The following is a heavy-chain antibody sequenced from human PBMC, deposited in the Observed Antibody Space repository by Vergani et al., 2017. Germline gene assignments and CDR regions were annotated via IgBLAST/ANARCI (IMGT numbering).Heavy chain of an antibody. D-gene: IGHD3/OR15-3a*01. CDR2: ISYDGNKK. Sequence: QVQLVESGGGEVQPGRSLRLSCSAAGFPFSDYGVHWVRQAPGKGLEWVSVISYDGNKKNYADSVKGRFTISRDNSKNTLYLEMNALRAEDTAVYYCARGETRTDWLDPWGQGTQVIVSS. CDR3: ARGETRTDWLDP. V-gene: IGHV3-30*03. J-gene: IGHJ5*02. CDR1: GFPFSDYG.